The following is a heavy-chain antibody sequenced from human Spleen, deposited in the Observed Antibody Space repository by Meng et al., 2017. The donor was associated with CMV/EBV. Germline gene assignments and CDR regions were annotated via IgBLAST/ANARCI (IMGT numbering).Heavy chain of an antibody. Sequence: GSLRLSCAVYGGSFSGYYWSWIRQPPGKGLEWIGEINHSGSTNYNPSLKSRVTISVDTSKNQFSLKLSSVTAADTAVYYCARDLGALGVVGRPFDYWGQGTLVTVSS. J-gene: IGHJ4*02. CDR2: INHSGST. D-gene: IGHD3-16*01. CDR1: GGSFSGYY. CDR3: ARDLGALGVVGRPFDY. V-gene: IGHV4-34*01.